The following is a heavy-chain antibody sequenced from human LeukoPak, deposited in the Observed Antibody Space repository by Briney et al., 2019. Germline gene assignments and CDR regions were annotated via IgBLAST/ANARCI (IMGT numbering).Heavy chain of an antibody. CDR2: ILYTGNV. D-gene: IGHD2-15*01. Sequence: SETLSLTCTVTGGSISGYHWNWIRQSPGKGLEWIGNILYTGNVDYNPSLQSRVTISVDTSKNEISLILSSVTAADAAVYYCARKTYCSGGRCYGENWFDPWGQGTLVTVSS. CDR1: GGSISGYH. CDR3: ARKTYCSGGRCYGENWFDP. V-gene: IGHV4-59*08. J-gene: IGHJ5*02.